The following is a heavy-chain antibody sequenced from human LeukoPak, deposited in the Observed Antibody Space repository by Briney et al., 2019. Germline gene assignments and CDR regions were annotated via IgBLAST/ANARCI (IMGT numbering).Heavy chain of an antibody. J-gene: IGHJ4*02. D-gene: IGHD4-11*01. V-gene: IGHV1-69*13. CDR3: ASHRATLDYSNPLDY. CDR2: IIPIFGTA. CDR1: GYTFTGYY. Sequence: GASVTVSCKASGYTFTGYYMHWVRQAPGQGLEWMGGIIPIFGTANYAQKFQGRVTITADESTSTAYMELSSLRSEDTAVYYCASHRATLDYSNPLDYWGQGTLVTVSS.